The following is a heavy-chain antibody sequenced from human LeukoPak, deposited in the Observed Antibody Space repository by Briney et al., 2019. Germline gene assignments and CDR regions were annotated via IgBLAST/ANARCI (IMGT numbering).Heavy chain of an antibody. D-gene: IGHD3-3*01. CDR1: GYTFTGYY. V-gene: IGHV1-2*02. CDR2: INPNSGGT. CDR3: AREGSYDFWSGYYADYYYYYYMDV. J-gene: IGHJ6*03. Sequence: GASVKVSCKASGYTFTGYYMHWVRQAPGQGLEWMGWINPNSGGTNYAQKFQGRVTMTRDTSISTAYMELSRLRSDDTAVYYCAREGSYDFWSGYYADYYYYYYMDVWGKGTTVTVSS.